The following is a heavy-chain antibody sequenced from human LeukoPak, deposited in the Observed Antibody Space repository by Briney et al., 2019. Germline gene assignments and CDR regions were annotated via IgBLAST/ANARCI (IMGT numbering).Heavy chain of an antibody. D-gene: IGHD1-26*01. CDR3: AKSRGSKDDY. CDR2: ISGSGGST. V-gene: IGHV3-23*01. CDR1: GFTFSSYA. J-gene: IGHJ4*02. Sequence: GXXLRLSXAASGFTFSSYAMSWVRQAPGKGLEWVSAISGSGGSTYYADSVKGRFTISRDNSKNTLYLQMNSLRAEDTAVYYCAKSRGSKDDYWGQGTLVTVSS.